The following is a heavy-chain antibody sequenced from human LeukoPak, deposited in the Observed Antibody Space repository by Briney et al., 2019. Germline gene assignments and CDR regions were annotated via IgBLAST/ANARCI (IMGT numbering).Heavy chain of an antibody. V-gene: IGHV3-11*01. CDR1: GFTFSDYY. J-gene: IGHJ6*03. CDR2: ISSSGSTI. Sequence: GGSLRLSCAASGFTFSDYYMSWIRQAPGKGLEWVSYISSSGSTIYYADSVKGRFTISRDNAKNSLYLQMNSLRAEDTAVYYCARVSDTAMVTAYYYYMDVWGKGTTVTISS. CDR3: ARVSDTAMVTAYYYYMDV. D-gene: IGHD5-18*01.